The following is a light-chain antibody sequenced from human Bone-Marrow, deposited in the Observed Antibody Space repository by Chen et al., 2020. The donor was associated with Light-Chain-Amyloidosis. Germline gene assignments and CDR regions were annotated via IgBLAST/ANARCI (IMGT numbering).Light chain of an antibody. CDR3: QSYQGSSQGV. J-gene: IGLJ3*02. Sequence: NFMLTQPHSVSESPEKTVIISCTRSSGSIATNYGQWSQQRPGSSPTTVIYEDDQRPSGVPDRFSGSIDRSSNSASLTSSGLKTEDEADYYCQSYQGSSQGVFGGGTKLTVL. CDR2: EDD. CDR1: SGSIATNY. V-gene: IGLV6-57*01.